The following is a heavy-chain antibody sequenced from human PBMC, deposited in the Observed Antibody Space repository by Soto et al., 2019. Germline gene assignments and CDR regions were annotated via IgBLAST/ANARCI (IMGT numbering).Heavy chain of an antibody. D-gene: IGHD3-22*01. CDR3: ARGSVDYYYDSSGYDS. CDR1: GGSISSGDYS. Sequence: QVQLQESGPGLVKPSQTLSLTCTVSGGSISSGDYSWSWIRQPPGKGLEWIGYIYYSGSTYYNPSLKRRVTRSVDTSKNQFSLQLSSVTAADTAVYYCARGSVDYYYDSSGYDSWGQGTLVTVSS. CDR2: IYYSGST. V-gene: IGHV4-30-4*01. J-gene: IGHJ4*02.